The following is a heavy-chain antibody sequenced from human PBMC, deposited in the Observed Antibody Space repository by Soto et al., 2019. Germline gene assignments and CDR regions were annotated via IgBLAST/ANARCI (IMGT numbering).Heavy chain of an antibody. Sequence: QVQLVESGGGVVQPGRSLRLSCAASGFTFSSYGMHWVRQAPGKGLEWVAVVSYDGNNEYYADSVKDRFTISRDNSKNMLYLQMNSLRAEDTAMYYCAKTITTPAVSSYSRDSTGRGALIDYWGQGTLVIVSS. D-gene: IGHD3-3*01. CDR1: GFTFSSYG. CDR3: AKTITTPAVSSYSRDSTGRGALIDY. J-gene: IGHJ4*02. V-gene: IGHV3-30*18. CDR2: VSYDGNNE.